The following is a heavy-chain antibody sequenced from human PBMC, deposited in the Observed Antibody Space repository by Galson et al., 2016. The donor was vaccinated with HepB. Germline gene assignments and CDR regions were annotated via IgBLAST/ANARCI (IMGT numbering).Heavy chain of an antibody. CDR3: ARDALRVLEWPDGGVFDI. CDR1: GFTFSDYY. J-gene: IGHJ3*02. CDR2: ISGSGGSE. D-gene: IGHD3-3*01. V-gene: IGHV3-11*01. Sequence: SLRLSCAASGFTFSDYYMSWIRQAPGKGLEWLSYISGSGGSEYYPDSVKGRFVISRDNAKNSLYLQMNNLRAEDTAVYYCARDALRVLEWPDGGVFDIWGQGTVVTVSS.